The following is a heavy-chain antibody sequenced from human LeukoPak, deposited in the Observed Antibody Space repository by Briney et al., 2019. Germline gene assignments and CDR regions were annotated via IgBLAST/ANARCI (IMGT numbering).Heavy chain of an antibody. Sequence: SETLSLTCTVSGGSISSGDYYWSWIRQPRGKGLEWIAYMYYSGSTYYNPSLKSRVTMSADTSKNQLSLKLSSVTAADTAVYYCARPYYYDSRIDPWGQGILVTVSS. CDR1: GGSISSGDYY. J-gene: IGHJ5*02. V-gene: IGHV4-30-4*01. D-gene: IGHD3-22*01. CDR2: MYYSGST. CDR3: ARPYYYDSRIDP.